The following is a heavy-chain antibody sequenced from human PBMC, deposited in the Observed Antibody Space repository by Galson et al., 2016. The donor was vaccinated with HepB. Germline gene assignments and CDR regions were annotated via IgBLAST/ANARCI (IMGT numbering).Heavy chain of an antibody. D-gene: IGHD3-16*01. CDR1: GFIFSGSV. CDR3: SSRDFTHYGVDY. Sequence: SLRLSCAGSGFIFSGSVMHWVRQASGKGLEWVGRIRSKTHSSATAYATSVEGRFTICRDDSKNTTYLLMNSLKTEDTAVYYCSSRDFTHYGVDYWGLGTLV. J-gene: IGHJ4*02. V-gene: IGHV3-73*01. CDR2: IRSKTHSSAT.